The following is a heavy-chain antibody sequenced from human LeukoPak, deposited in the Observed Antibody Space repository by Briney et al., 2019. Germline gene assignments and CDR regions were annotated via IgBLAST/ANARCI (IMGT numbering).Heavy chain of an antibody. CDR3: VRGSVVRGSVTSFDY. J-gene: IGHJ4*02. CDR2: INSDGSST. CDR1: GFTFSSYW. Sequence: GGSLRLSCAASGFTFSSYWMHWVRQAPGKGLVWVSRINSDGSSTSYADSVKGRFTISRDNSKNTLYLQVNSLRTEDTAVYYCVRGSVVRGSVTSFDYWGQGTLVTVSS. V-gene: IGHV3-74*01. D-gene: IGHD3-10*01.